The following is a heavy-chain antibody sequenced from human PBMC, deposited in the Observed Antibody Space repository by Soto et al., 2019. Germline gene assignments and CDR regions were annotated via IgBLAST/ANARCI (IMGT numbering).Heavy chain of an antibody. CDR3: AKVGSGRRSFDY. CDR2: IYHSADT. J-gene: IGHJ4*02. V-gene: IGHV4-4*02. Sequence: QVQLQESGPGLVKPSGTLSLTCAVSGGSISSSNWWSWVRQSPGKGLEWIGQIYHSADTNYNPSLKSRVTISVDKSKNQFSLKRTSVTAADTAVYYCAKVGSGRRSFDYWGQGTLVSVSS. D-gene: IGHD6-25*01. CDR1: GGSISSSNW.